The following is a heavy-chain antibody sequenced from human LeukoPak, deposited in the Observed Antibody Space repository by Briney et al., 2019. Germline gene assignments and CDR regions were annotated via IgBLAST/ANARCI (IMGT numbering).Heavy chain of an antibody. Sequence: GGTLRLSCAASGFNFNSFAMNWVRQAPGKGLEWISYISSSSSTIYYSDSVKGRFSISRDNAKNSVYLEMNSPRDEDTAVYYCARVGGYQLPKFDYWGRGTLVTVPS. J-gene: IGHJ4*02. CDR3: ARVGGYQLPKFDY. CDR1: GFNFNSFA. D-gene: IGHD2-2*01. CDR2: ISSSSSTI. V-gene: IGHV3-48*02.